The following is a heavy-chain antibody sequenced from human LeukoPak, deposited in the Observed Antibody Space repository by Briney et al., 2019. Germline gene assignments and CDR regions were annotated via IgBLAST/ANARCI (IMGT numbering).Heavy chain of an antibody. CDR3: ARGRGVVDTSLAPFDY. V-gene: IGHV1-69*13. J-gene: IGHJ4*02. Sequence: SVKVSCKASGGTFSSYAISWVRQAPGQGLEWMGGIIPIFGTANYAQKFQGRVTITADESTSTAYMELSSLRSEDTAVYYCARGRGVVDTSLAPFDYWGQGTLVTVSS. D-gene: IGHD5-18*01. CDR1: GGTFSSYA. CDR2: IIPIFGTA.